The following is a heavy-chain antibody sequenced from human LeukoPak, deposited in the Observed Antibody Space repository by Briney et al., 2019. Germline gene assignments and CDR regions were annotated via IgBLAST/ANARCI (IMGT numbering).Heavy chain of an antibody. V-gene: IGHV4-59*01. CDR1: GGSISSYY. J-gene: IGHJ5*02. CDR3: ARYVAVAENWIDP. Sequence: PSETLSLTCTVSGGSISSYYWSWIRQPPGKGLEWIGYIYYSGSTNYNPSLKSRVTISVDTSKNQFPLKLSSVTAADTAVYYCARYVAVAENWIDPWGQGTLVTVSS. D-gene: IGHD6-19*01. CDR2: IYYSGST.